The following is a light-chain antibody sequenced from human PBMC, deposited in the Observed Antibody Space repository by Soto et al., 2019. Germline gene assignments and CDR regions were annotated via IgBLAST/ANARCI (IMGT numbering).Light chain of an antibody. J-gene: IGKJ4*01. CDR1: QSVSNSY. Sequence: EIVLTQSPGTLSLSPGERATISCRASQSVSNSYLAWYQQKPGQAPRLLIFGASSRATGIPDRFSGSGSGTDFTLTISRLEPEDFAVYYCQQYGSSPLTFGGGTKVEIK. V-gene: IGKV3-20*01. CDR3: QQYGSSPLT. CDR2: GAS.